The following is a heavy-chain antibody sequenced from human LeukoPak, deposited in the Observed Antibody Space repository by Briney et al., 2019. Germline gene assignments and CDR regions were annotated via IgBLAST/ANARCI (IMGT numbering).Heavy chain of an antibody. Sequence: ASVKVSCKASGYTFTGYYMHWVRQAPGQGLEWMGWMNPNSGNTGYAQKFQGRVTITRNTSISTAYMELSSLRSEDTAVYYCARDEGGRFDYWGQGTLVTVSS. CDR3: ARDEGGRFDY. CDR1: GYTFTGYY. D-gene: IGHD3-16*01. J-gene: IGHJ4*02. V-gene: IGHV1-8*03. CDR2: MNPNSGNT.